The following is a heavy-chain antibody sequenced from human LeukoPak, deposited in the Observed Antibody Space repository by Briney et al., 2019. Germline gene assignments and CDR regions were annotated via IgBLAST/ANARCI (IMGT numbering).Heavy chain of an antibody. CDR2: IYYSGTT. CDR1: GGSISSSSYS. V-gene: IGHV4-39*01. J-gene: IGHJ4*02. Sequence: PSETLSLTCTVSGGSISSSSYSWGWIRQPPGKGLEWIGSIYYSGTTYYNPSLKSRITISVDTSKNQFSLKLNSVTAADTAVYYCARQGYCSGGTCYRYFDYWGQGTLVTVSS. D-gene: IGHD2-15*01. CDR3: ARQGYCSGGTCYRYFDY.